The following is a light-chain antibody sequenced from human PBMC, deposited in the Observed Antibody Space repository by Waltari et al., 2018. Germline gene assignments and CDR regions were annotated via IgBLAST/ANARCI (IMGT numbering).Light chain of an antibody. Sequence: DIQMTQSPSTLSASIGDRVTIPCRASQRITIWLAWYQQKPGKAPKLLIYKASTLEGGVPSRFSGSGSGTEFTHTISSLQPDDFATYHCQQYNSYPYTFGQGTKLEIK. J-gene: IGKJ2*01. CDR1: QRITIW. V-gene: IGKV1-5*03. CDR3: QQYNSYPYT. CDR2: KAS.